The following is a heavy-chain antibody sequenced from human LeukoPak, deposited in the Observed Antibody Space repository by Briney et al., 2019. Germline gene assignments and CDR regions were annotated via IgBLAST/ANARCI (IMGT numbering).Heavy chain of an antibody. J-gene: IGHJ4*02. CDR1: GFTFSSYA. CDR2: ISGSGGST. D-gene: IGHD2-2*01. CDR3: AKARSGSSASCYNY. V-gene: IGHV3-23*01. Sequence: SGGSLRLSCAASGFTFSSYAMSWVRQAPGKGLEWVSAISGSGGSTYYADSVKGRFTISRDNSKNTLYLQMNSLRAEDTAVYYCAKARSGSSASCYNYWGQGTLVTVSS.